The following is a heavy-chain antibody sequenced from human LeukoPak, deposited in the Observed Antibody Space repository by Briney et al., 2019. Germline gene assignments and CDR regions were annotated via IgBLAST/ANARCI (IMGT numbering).Heavy chain of an antibody. CDR1: GFTFSTYA. CDR2: ISGSGDST. J-gene: IGHJ4*02. Sequence: GGSLRLSCAASGFTFSTYAVSWIRQAPGKGLEWVSGISGSGDSTYYEDSVKGRFTISRDNSKNTLYLQMNSLRAEDTAIYYCAKDRSDNTSWYVGSHWGQGTLVTVSS. V-gene: IGHV3-23*01. CDR3: AKDRSDNTSWYVGSH. D-gene: IGHD2-15*01.